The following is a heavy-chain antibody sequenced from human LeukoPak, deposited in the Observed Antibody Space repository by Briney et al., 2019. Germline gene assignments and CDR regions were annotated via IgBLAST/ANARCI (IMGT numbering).Heavy chain of an antibody. Sequence: SETLSLTCTVSGGSISSSSYYWGWIRQPPGKGLEWIGSIYYSGSTYYNPSLKSRVTISVDTSKNQFSLKLRSMQASDTAVYYCARAFCVGECFVLHIFFDSWGQGTLVTVSS. CDR3: ARAFCVGECFVLHIFFDS. CDR2: IYYSGST. J-gene: IGHJ4*02. CDR1: GGSISSSSYY. D-gene: IGHD2-21*01. V-gene: IGHV4-39*07.